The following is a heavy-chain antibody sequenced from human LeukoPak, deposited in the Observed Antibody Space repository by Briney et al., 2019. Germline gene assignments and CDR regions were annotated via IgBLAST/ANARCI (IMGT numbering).Heavy chain of an antibody. D-gene: IGHD3-3*01. V-gene: IGHV1-18*01. CDR3: ARGIPFYDFWSGYYM. J-gene: IGHJ4*02. Sequence: ASVKVSCKASGYTFTSYGISWVRQAPGQGLEWMGWISAYNGNTNYAQKLQGRVTMTTDTSTSTAYMELRSLRSDDTAVYYCARGIPFYDFWSGYYMWGQGTLVTVSS. CDR1: GYTFTSYG. CDR2: ISAYNGNT.